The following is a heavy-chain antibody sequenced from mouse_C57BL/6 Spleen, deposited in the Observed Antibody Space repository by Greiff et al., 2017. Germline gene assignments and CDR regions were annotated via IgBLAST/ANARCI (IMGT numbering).Heavy chain of an antibody. CDR1: GFTFSDYY. D-gene: IGHD2-5*01. Sequence: EVKLVESEGGLVQPGSSMKLSCTASGFTFSDYYMAWVRQVPEKGLEWVANINYDGSSTYYLDSLKSRFIISRDNAKNILYLQMSSLKSEDTATYYCARDSNYGVDYWGQGTSVTVSS. J-gene: IGHJ4*01. CDR2: INYDGSST. V-gene: IGHV5-16*01. CDR3: ARDSNYGVDY.